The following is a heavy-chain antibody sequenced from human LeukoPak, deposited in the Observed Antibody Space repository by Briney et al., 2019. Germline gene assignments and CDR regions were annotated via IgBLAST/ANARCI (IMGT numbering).Heavy chain of an antibody. CDR2: IYTSGST. Sequence: SETLSLTCAVYGGSFSSYYWSWIRQPAGKGLEWIGRIYTSGSTNYNPSLKSRVTMSVDTSKNQFSLKLSSVTAADTAVYYCAREHRDAEYFQHWGQGTLVTVSS. D-gene: IGHD1-14*01. CDR3: AREHRDAEYFQH. CDR1: GGSFSSYY. J-gene: IGHJ1*01. V-gene: IGHV4-4*07.